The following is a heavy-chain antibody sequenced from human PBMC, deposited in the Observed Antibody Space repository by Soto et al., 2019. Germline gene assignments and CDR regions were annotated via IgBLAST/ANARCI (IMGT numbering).Heavy chain of an antibody. CDR1: GGSLTSNSYY. V-gene: IGHV4-39*01. J-gene: IGHJ4*02. Sequence: TSETLSLTCTVSGGSLTSNSYYWGWIRQPPGKGLEWIGSFYYSQSTYFSPSLESRVTISVETSKNQYSLKLSAVTAADTAVYYCARRSTVTYDYWGQGILVTVSS. D-gene: IGHD4-17*01. CDR3: ARRSTVTYDY. CDR2: FYYSQST.